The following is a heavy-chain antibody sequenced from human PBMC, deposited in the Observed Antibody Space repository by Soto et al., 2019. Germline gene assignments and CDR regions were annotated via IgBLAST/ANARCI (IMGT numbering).Heavy chain of an antibody. V-gene: IGHV3-64*01. Sequence: EAQLMESGGGLVQPGGSLRLSCADSGFHFSNYEMHWVRQAPGKGLDYDSGISNNGAHTDYAKSVKGRFTISRYKSENTLYLQMGSLRAEYMGLYYCARRGYGSRWPNVYMDVWGKGTTVTVSS. CDR2: ISNNGAHT. D-gene: IGHD6-13*01. J-gene: IGHJ6*03. CDR1: GFHFSNYE. CDR3: ARRGYGSRWPNVYMDV.